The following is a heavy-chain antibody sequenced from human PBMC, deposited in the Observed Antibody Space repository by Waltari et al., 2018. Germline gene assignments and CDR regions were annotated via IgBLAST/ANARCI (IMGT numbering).Heavy chain of an antibody. D-gene: IGHD1-26*01. CDR3: ARGPVGARHYFDY. CDR1: GFTVSSNY. V-gene: IGHV3-53*01. CDR2: IYSGGST. J-gene: IGHJ4*02. Sequence: EVQLVESGGGLIQPGGSLRLSCAASGFTVSSNYMSWVRQAPGKGLEWVSVIYSGGSTYYADSVKGRFTISRDNSKNTLYLQMNSLRAEDTAVYYCARGPVGARHYFDYWGQGTLVTVSS.